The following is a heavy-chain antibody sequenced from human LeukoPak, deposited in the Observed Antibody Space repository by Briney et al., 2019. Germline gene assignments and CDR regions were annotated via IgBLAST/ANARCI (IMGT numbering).Heavy chain of an antibody. CDR2: IRSKAYGGTT. D-gene: IGHD3-10*01. CDR3: GYYYGSGSRGGY. Sequence: PGGSLRLSCTASGFTFGDYAMSWFRQAPGKGLEWVGFIRSKAYGGTTEYAASVKGRFTISRDDSKSIAYLQMNSLKTEDTAVYYCGYYYGSGSRGGYWGQGTLVTVSS. V-gene: IGHV3-49*03. J-gene: IGHJ4*02. CDR1: GFTFGDYA.